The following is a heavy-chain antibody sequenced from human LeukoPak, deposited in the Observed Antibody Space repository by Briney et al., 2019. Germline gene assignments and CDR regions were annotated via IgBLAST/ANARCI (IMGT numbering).Heavy chain of an antibody. V-gene: IGHV3-48*01. Sequence: PGGSLRLSCAASGFTFSSYWMSWVRQAPGKGLEWVSYISSSSSTIYYADSVKGRFTISRDNAKNSLYLQMNSLRAEDTAVYYCARVVVVSQGNNWFDPWGQGTLVTVSS. CDR1: GFTFSSYW. J-gene: IGHJ5*02. CDR3: ARVVVVSQGNNWFDP. D-gene: IGHD2-2*01. CDR2: ISSSSSTI.